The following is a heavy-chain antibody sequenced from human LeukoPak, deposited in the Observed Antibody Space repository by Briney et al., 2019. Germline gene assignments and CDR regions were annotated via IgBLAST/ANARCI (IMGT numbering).Heavy chain of an antibody. J-gene: IGHJ6*04. CDR1: GYTFTSYG. CDR2: ISAYNGNT. Sequence: GASVKVSCKASGYTFTSYGISWVRQAPGQGLEWMGWISAYNGNTNYAQKLQGRVTMTTDTSTSTAYKELRSLRSDDTAVYYCARGRPSYYYYGMDVWGKGTTVTVSS. CDR3: ARGRPSYYYYGMDV. V-gene: IGHV1-18*04.